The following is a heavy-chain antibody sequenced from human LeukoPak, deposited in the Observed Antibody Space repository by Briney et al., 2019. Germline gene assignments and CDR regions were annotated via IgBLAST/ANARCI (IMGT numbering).Heavy chain of an antibody. CDR2: IYSGGST. J-gene: IGHJ4*02. Sequence: GGSLRLSCAASGFTVSSNYMSWVRQAPGKGLEWVSVIYSGGSTYYVDSVEGRFIISRDNSKNTLYLQINSLRAEDTAVYFCAKDRLGGPYFFHYWGQGTLVTVSS. CDR1: GFTVSSNY. D-gene: IGHD3-16*01. V-gene: IGHV3-53*01. CDR3: AKDRLGGPYFFHY.